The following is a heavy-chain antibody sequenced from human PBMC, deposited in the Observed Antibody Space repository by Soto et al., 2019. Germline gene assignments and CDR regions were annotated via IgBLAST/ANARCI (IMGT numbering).Heavy chain of an antibody. D-gene: IGHD3-22*01. J-gene: IGHJ4*02. V-gene: IGHV4-30-2*01. CDR1: GASISLVGYS. CDR3: ARYDSSGDLDY. Sequence: TSETLSLTCGVSGASISLVGYSWSWIRQPPGKGLEWIGYISHRGNTYYNPSLRSRVTISVDRSKNEFSLNLRSVTAADTAMYYCARYDSSGDLDYSGQGSLVTVSS. CDR2: ISHRGNT.